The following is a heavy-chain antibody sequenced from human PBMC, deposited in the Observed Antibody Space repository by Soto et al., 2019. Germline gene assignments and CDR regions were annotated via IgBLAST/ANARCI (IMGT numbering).Heavy chain of an antibody. J-gene: IGHJ6*02. D-gene: IGHD7-27*01. V-gene: IGHV3-49*03. CDR2: IRSKAYGGTT. CDR1: GFTFGDYA. CDR3: TRWGSNFYCGMDV. Sequence: GGSLRLSCTASGFTFGDYAMSWFRQAPGKGLEWVGFIRSKAYGGTTEYAASVKGRFTISRDDSKSIDHLQMNSLKTEDTAVYYCTRWGSNFYCGMDVWGQGTTVTVSS.